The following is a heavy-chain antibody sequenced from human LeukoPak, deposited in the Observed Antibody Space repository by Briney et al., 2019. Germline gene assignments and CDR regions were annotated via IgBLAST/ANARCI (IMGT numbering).Heavy chain of an antibody. Sequence: SETLSLTCTVSGGSIRSYYWSWIRQPPGKGLEWIGYIYHSGSTNYNPSLNSRVTISVDTSKNEFSLKLSSVTAADTAVYYCARVMGDGYKRAFDYWGQGTLVTVSS. CDR1: GGSIRSYY. D-gene: IGHD5-24*01. CDR2: IYHSGST. J-gene: IGHJ4*02. CDR3: ARVMGDGYKRAFDY. V-gene: IGHV4-59*01.